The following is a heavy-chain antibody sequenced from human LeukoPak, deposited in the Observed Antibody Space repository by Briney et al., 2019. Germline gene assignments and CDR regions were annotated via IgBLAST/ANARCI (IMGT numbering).Heavy chain of an antibody. D-gene: IGHD1-26*01. CDR3: AREGARWEPSFSAFDI. CDR2: IYYSGST. CDR1: GGSISGYY. V-gene: IGHV4-59*01. J-gene: IGHJ3*02. Sequence: SETLSLTCTVSGGSISGYYWSWIRQPPGKGLEWIGYIYYSGSTSYNPSLKSRVTISVDTSKNQFSLKLSSVSAADTAVYYCAREGARWEPSFSAFDIWGQGTMVTVSS.